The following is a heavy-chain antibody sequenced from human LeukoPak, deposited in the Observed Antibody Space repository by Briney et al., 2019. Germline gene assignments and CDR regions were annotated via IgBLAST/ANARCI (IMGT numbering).Heavy chain of an antibody. CDR1: GFTFSDSY. Sequence: KPGGSLRLSCAASGFTFSDSYMTWIRQAPGKGLEWVSFISNTGDSIYYADSVKGRFTISRDNAKNSLYLQMNSLRAEDTAVYYCARDTYGSGSYYNAPLDYWGQGTLVTVSS. CDR2: ISNTGDSI. V-gene: IGHV3-11*04. J-gene: IGHJ4*02. D-gene: IGHD3-10*01. CDR3: ARDTYGSGSYYNAPLDY.